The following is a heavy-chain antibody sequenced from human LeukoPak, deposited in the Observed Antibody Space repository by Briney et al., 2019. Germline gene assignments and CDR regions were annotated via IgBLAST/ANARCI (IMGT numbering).Heavy chain of an antibody. CDR2: ISAYNGNT. D-gene: IGHD3-22*01. CDR1: GYTFTSYG. CDR3: ASLYYYDSSVYDAFDI. Sequence: ASVNVSCKASGYTFTSYGISWVRQAPGQGLEWMGWISAYNGNTNYAQKLQGRVTMTTDTSTSTAYMELRSLRSDDTAVYYCASLYYYDSSVYDAFDIWGQGTMVTVSS. V-gene: IGHV1-18*01. J-gene: IGHJ3*02.